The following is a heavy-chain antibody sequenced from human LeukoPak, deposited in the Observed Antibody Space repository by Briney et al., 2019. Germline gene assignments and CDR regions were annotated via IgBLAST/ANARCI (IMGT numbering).Heavy chain of an antibody. Sequence: PSETLSLTCTVSGGSISSYYWSWIRQPPGKGLEWIGYIYYSGSTNYNPSLKSRVTISVDTSKNQFPLKLSSVTAADTAVYYCARVRNTVVTQPLDYWGQGTLVTVSS. J-gene: IGHJ4*02. V-gene: IGHV4-59*01. D-gene: IGHD4-23*01. CDR3: ARVRNTVVTQPLDY. CDR2: IYYSGST. CDR1: GGSISSYY.